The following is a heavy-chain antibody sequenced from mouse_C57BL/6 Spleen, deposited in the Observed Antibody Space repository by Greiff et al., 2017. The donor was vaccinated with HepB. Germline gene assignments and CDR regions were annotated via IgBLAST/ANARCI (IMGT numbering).Heavy chain of an antibody. V-gene: IGHV1-69*01. CDR3: ARSVSASGYAMDY. J-gene: IGHJ4*01. D-gene: IGHD6-2*01. CDR2: IDPSDSYT. Sequence: QVQLQQPGAELVMPGASVKLSCKASGYTFTSYWMHWVKQRPGQGLEWIGEIDPSDSYTNYNQKFKGKSTLTVDKSSSTAYMQLSSLTSEDSAVYYCARSVSASGYAMDYWGQGTSVTVSS. CDR1: GYTFTSYW.